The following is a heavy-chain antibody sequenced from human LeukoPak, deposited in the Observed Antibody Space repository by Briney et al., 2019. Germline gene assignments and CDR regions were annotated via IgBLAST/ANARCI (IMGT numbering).Heavy chain of an antibody. V-gene: IGHV3-20*04. CDR3: ASISGPDYYGSGSYLRDY. CDR2: INWNGGST. Sequence: SGGSLRLXCAASGFTFDDYGMSWVRRAPGKGLEWVSGINWNGGSTGYADSVKGRFTISRDNAKNSLYLQMNSLRAEDTALYYCASISGPDYYGSGSYLRDYWGQGTLVTVSS. J-gene: IGHJ4*02. CDR1: GFTFDDYG. D-gene: IGHD3-10*01.